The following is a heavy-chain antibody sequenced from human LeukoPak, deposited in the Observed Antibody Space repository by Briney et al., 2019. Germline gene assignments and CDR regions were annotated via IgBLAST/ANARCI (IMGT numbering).Heavy chain of an antibody. CDR1: GESFSGYF. CDR3: ARAPAVRAIDY. V-gene: IGHV4-34*01. CDR2: INHSRST. D-gene: IGHD2-15*01. Sequence: PSETLSLTCAVYGESFSGYFWTWLRQPPGKGLDWIGDINHSRSTNYNPSLKSRVTISIDTSKNQFSLTLRSVTAADTAVYYCARAPAVRAIDYWGQGTLVTVSS. J-gene: IGHJ4*02.